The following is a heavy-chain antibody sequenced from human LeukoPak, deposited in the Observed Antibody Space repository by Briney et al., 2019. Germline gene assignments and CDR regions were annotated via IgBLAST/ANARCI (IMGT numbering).Heavy chain of an antibody. CDR2: TSWNSGSI. D-gene: IGHD3-3*01. CDR1: GFTFDDYA. CDR3: AKDPDYDFWSGPLDY. Sequence: GGSLRLSCAASGFTFDDYAMHWVRQAPGKGLEWVSGTSWNSGSIGYADSVKGRFTISRDNSKNTLYLQMNSLRAEDTAVYYCAKDPDYDFWSGPLDYWGQGTLVTVSS. V-gene: IGHV3-9*01. J-gene: IGHJ4*02.